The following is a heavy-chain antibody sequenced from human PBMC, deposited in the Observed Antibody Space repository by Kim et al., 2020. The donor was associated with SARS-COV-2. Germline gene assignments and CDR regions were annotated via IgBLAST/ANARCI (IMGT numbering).Heavy chain of an antibody. CDR2: GNT. J-gene: IGHJ4*02. V-gene: IGHV1-8*01. CDR3: ARSDTEFDY. Sequence: GNTGYAQKFQGRVTMTRNTSISTAYMELSSLRSEDTAVYYCARSDTEFDYWGQGTLVTVSS.